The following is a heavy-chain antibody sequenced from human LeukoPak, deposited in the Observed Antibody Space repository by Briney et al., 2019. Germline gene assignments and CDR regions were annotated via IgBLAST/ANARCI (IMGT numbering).Heavy chain of an antibody. CDR1: GGSISRGSYY. J-gene: IGHJ4*02. V-gene: IGHV4-61*02. CDR2: IYTSGST. Sequence: PSETLSLTCTVSGGSISRGSYYWSWIPQPAGTGLEWIGRIYTSGSTNYNPSLKSRVTMSLDTSKNQVSLNLRCVTAADTAVYYCARESSAAAGDYWGQGTLVTVSS. CDR3: ARESSAAAGDY. D-gene: IGHD6-13*01.